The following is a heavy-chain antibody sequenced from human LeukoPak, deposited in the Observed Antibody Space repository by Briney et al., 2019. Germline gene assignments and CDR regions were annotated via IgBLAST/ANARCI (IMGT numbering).Heavy chain of an antibody. D-gene: IGHD4-17*01. CDR1: GFTFSTYG. Sequence: GGSLRLSCAASGFTFSTYGMHWVRQAPGKGLEWVAFIRYDGRNKYYADSVKGRFTISRDNSKNTLCQQMNSLRAEDTAVYYCAKEIWPTVTTPGHTHFDYWGQGTLVTVSS. V-gene: IGHV3-30*02. CDR2: IRYDGRNK. J-gene: IGHJ4*02. CDR3: AKEIWPTVTTPGHTHFDY.